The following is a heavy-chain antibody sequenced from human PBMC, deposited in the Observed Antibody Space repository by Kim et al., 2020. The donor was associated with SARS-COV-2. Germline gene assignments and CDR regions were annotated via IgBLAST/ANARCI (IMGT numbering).Heavy chain of an antibody. D-gene: IGHD3-3*01. CDR3: ARPTDYWSGFFDY. Sequence: GGSLRLSCAASGFTFSAYAMHWVRQAPGKGLEWVAVISVEGSNKYYADSVKGRFSISRDNSKNTLYLQMNSPRAEDTAVYYCARPTDYWSGFFDYWGQGTLVTVSS. V-gene: IGHV3-30-3*01. J-gene: IGHJ4*02. CDR1: GFTFSAYA. CDR2: ISVEGSNK.